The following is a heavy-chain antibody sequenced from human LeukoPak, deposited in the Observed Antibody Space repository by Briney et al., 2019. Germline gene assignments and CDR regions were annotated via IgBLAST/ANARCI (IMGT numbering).Heavy chain of an antibody. CDR3: ARPCSGGTCFSDS. J-gene: IGHJ4*02. V-gene: IGHV5-51*01. CDR1: GYSFTTYW. CDR2: FYPADSDI. D-gene: IGHD2-15*01. Sequence: GESLNISCKGSGYSFTTYWIGWVRQMPGKGLEWMGIFYPADSDIRYSPSFQGQVTISADKSINTAYLQWGSLKASDTAMYYCARPCSGGTCFSDSWGQGTLVTVSS.